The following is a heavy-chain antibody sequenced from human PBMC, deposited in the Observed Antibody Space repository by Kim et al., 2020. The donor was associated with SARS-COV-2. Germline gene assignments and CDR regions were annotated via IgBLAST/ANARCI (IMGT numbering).Heavy chain of an antibody. CDR3: ARVACSSTSCYPEYGPVDY. CDR2: ISSSSSYI. J-gene: IGHJ4*02. CDR1: GFTFSSYS. D-gene: IGHD2-2*01. Sequence: GGSLRLSCAASGFTFSSYSMNWVRQAPGKGLEWVSSISSSSSYIYYADSVKGRFTISRDNAKNSLYLQMNSLRAEDTAVYYCARVACSSTSCYPEYGPVDYWGQGTLVTVSS. V-gene: IGHV3-21*01.